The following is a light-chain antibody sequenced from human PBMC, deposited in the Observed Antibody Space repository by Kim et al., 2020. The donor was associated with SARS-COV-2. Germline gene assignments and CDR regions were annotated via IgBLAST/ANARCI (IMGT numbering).Light chain of an antibody. V-gene: IGKV1-13*02. J-gene: IGKJ4*01. CDR1: QGISSA. CDR3: QQFNSYPT. Sequence: AIQLTQSPSSLSASVGDRVTITCRASQGISSALAWYQQKPGKAPKLLIYDASSLESGVPSRFSGSGSGTDFTLSISSLQPEDFATYYCQQFNSYPTFGGGTKLEI. CDR2: DAS.